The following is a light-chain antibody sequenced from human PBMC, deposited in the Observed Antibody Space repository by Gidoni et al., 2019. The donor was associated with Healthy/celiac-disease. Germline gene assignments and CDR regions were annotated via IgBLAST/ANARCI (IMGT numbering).Light chain of an antibody. V-gene: IGLV2-8*01. J-gene: IGLJ2*01. CDR2: QVN. Sequence: QSALTQPPSASGSPGQSVTISCTGSSSDIGTYDFVSWYQQHPGNAPKLIIFQVNQRPSGVPDRFSGSKSGNTASLTVSRLQAEDEAEYFCNSYAGSNNPVIFGGGTKLTVL. CDR3: NSYAGSNNPVI. CDR1: SSDIGTYDF.